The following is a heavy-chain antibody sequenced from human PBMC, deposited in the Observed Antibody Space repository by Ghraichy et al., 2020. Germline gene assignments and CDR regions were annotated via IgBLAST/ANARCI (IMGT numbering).Heavy chain of an antibody. V-gene: IGHV3-30*18. D-gene: IGHD6-13*01. CDR2: ISYDGSNK. CDR3: AKDRSSSWSIDY. J-gene: IGHJ4*02. CDR1: GFTFSSYG. Sequence: GESLNISCAASGFTFSSYGMHCVRQAPGKGLEWVAVISYDGSNKYYADSVKGRFTISRDNSKNTLYLQMNSLRAEDTAVYHCAKDRSSSWSIDYWGQGTLVTVSS.